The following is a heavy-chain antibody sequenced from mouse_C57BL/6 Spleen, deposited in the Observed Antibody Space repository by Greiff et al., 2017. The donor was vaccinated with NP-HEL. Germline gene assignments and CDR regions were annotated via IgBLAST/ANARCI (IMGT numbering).Heavy chain of an antibody. CDR2: IYPRDGST. J-gene: IGHJ3*01. Sequence: VKLVESGPELVKPGASVKLSCKASGYTFTSYDINWVKQRPGQGLEWIGWIYPRDGSTKYNEKFKGKATLTVDTSSSTAYMELHSLTSEDSAVYFCARRYYGSSYGFAYWGQGTLVTVSA. CDR3: ARRYYGSSYGFAY. D-gene: IGHD1-1*01. CDR1: GYTFTSYD. V-gene: IGHV1-85*01.